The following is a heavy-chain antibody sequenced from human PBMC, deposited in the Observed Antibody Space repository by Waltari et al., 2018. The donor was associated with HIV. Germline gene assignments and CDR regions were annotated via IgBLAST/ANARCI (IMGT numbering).Heavy chain of an antibody. CDR1: GFNFSTYW. J-gene: IGHJ5*02. V-gene: IGHV3-7*03. Sequence: VQLVESGGGLVQPGGSLRLSCAASGFNFSTYWMTWVRQAPGKGLEWVANVKPDGSEKYYVDSVKGRFTISRDQAKSAVYLQMNGLKVDDTAVYYCARDVSRRWFDPWGQGILVTVSS. CDR3: ARDVSRRWFDP. CDR2: VKPDGSEK.